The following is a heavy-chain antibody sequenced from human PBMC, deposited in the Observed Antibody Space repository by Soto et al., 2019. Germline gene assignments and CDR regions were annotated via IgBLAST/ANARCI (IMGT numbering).Heavy chain of an antibody. J-gene: IGHJ6*02. V-gene: IGHV1-18*01. CDR1: CYTFTSYD. D-gene: IGHD1-1*01. CDR2: ISAYNGNT. Sequence: ASGRVCYECSCYTFTSYDISWVRQAPGQGLEWMGWISAYNGNTNYAQKLQGRVTMTRNTSISTAYMELSSLRSEDTAVYYCARERTGTTSMDVWGQVTTVMVS. CDR3: ARERTGTTSMDV.